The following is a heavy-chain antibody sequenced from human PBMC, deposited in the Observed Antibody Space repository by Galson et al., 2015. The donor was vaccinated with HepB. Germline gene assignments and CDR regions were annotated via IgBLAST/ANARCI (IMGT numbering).Heavy chain of an antibody. Sequence: SETLSLTCTVSGGSISTDDWWSWVRQPPGKGLEWIGYIYHSGSTYYNPSLKSRVTISMDRSKNQFSLKLSSVTAADTAVYYCARVYGSGSTDPFYYYYGMDVWGQGTTVTVSS. CDR3: ARVYGSGSTDPFYYYYGMDV. J-gene: IGHJ6*02. CDR1: GGSISTDDW. CDR2: IYHSGST. D-gene: IGHD3-10*01. V-gene: IGHV4-4*02.